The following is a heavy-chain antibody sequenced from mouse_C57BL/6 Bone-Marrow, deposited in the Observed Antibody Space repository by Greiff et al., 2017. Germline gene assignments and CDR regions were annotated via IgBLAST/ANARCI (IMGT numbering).Heavy chain of an antibody. CDR3: ARQPLVFDV. V-gene: IGHV5-6*01. CDR2: ISSGGSYT. CDR1: GFTFSSYG. J-gene: IGHJ1*03. Sequence: EVKLMESGGDLVKPGGSLKLSCEASGFTFSSYGMSWVRQTPDQRLEWVATISSGGSYTYYPDSVKGRFTISSDTAKNTLYLHMSSLKSEDTAMYYCARQPLVFDVWGTGTTVTVSS.